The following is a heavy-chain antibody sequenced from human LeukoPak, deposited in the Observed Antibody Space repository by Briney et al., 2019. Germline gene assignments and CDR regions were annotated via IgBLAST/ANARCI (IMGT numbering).Heavy chain of an antibody. V-gene: IGHV3-49*04. D-gene: IGHD6-13*01. CDR2: IRSKAYGGTA. Sequence: GGSLRLSCVASGILVSSNYMSWVRQAPGKGLECVGFIRSKAYGGTAEYAASVKGRFTISRDDSKSIAYLQMNSLKTEDTAVYYCTRSVAAAGNRHFDYWGQGTLVTVSS. CDR3: TRSVAAAGNRHFDY. J-gene: IGHJ4*02. CDR1: GILVSSNY.